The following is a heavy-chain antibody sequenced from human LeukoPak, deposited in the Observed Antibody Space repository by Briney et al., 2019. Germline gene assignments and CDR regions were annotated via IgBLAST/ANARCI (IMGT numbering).Heavy chain of an antibody. Sequence: LRLSCAASGFTFSSYAMHWVRQAPGKGLEWIGEINHSGSTNYNPSLKSRVTISVDTSKNQFSLKLSSVTAADTAVYYCARGRGARLRYYYYMDVWGKGTTVTVSS. J-gene: IGHJ6*03. CDR2: INHSGST. CDR1: GFTFSSYA. CDR3: ARGRGARLRYYYYMDV. D-gene: IGHD6-6*01. V-gene: IGHV4-34*01.